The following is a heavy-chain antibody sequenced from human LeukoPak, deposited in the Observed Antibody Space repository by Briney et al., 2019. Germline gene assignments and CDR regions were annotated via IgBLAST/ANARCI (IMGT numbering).Heavy chain of an antibody. D-gene: IGHD3-3*01. J-gene: IGHJ4*02. CDR2: IYTSGST. V-gene: IGHV4-4*07. CDR1: GGSISSYY. Sequence: PSETLSLTCTVSGGSISSYYWSWIRQPAGKGPEWIGRIYTSGSTNYNPSLKSRVTMSVDTSKNQFSLKLSSVTAADTAVYYCARDPNTIFGVVIMGFDYWGQGTLVTVSS. CDR3: ARDPNTIFGVVIMGFDY.